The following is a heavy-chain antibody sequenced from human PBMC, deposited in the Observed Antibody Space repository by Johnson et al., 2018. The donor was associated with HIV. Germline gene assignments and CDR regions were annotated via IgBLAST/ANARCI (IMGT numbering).Heavy chain of an antibody. CDR3: ARVIRLGAVRLRHAFDI. CDR1: GFTFSSNA. CDR2: ISYDGSNK. Sequence: QVHLVESGGGVVQPGGSLRLSCAASGFTFSSNAMHWVRQAPGKGLEWVAVISYDGSNKYYADSVKGRFTISRDNSKNTLYLQMNSLRAEDTAVYYCARVIRLGAVRLRHAFDIWGQGTMVTVSS. D-gene: IGHD4-17*01. J-gene: IGHJ3*02. V-gene: IGHV3-30*14.